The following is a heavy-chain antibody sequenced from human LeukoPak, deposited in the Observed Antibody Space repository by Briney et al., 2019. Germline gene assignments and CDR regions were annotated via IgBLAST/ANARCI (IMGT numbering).Heavy chain of an antibody. CDR2: IYYSGLN. J-gene: IGHJ4*02. V-gene: IGHV4-30-4*07. D-gene: IGHD4-17*01. Sequence: SGTLSLTCSVSGGSLSGGGDTWNWIRQPPGKSLEWLVHIYYSGLNTYHTSLQSRLLISVDTSKNQFSLRLTSVTAADRAVYFCARGHRDYPFESWGQGNLVAVSS. CDR3: ARGHRDYPFES. CDR1: GGSLSGGGDT.